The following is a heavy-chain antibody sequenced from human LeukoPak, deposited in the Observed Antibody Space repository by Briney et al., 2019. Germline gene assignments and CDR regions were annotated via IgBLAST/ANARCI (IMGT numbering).Heavy chain of an antibody. Sequence: SETLSLTCAVYGGSFSGYYWSWIRQPPGKGLEWIGEINHSGSTNYNPSLKSRVTISVDTSKNQFSLKLSSVTAADTAVYYCARGRDYYGSGITSDYWGQGTLVTVSS. CDR1: GGSFSGYY. D-gene: IGHD3-10*01. CDR2: INHSGST. V-gene: IGHV4-34*01. J-gene: IGHJ4*02. CDR3: ARGRDYYGSGITSDY.